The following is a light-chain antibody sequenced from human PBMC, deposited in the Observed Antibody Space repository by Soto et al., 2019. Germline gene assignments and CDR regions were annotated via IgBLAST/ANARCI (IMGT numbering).Light chain of an antibody. CDR2: AAS. Sequence: DIQMTQAPSSRSASVGDRVTITCRASQSISTYVNWYQQKPGKAPKLLIYAASTLQSGVPSRFSGSGSGTDFTLTISSRQPDDFATYYCQQSYSSPPAFGQGTRLEIK. V-gene: IGKV1-39*01. J-gene: IGKJ5*01. CDR3: QQSYSSPPA. CDR1: QSISTY.